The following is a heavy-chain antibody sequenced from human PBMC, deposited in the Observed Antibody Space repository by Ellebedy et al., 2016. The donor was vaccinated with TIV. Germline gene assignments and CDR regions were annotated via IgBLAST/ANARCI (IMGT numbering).Heavy chain of an antibody. CDR3: ASPHAIADAFDL. J-gene: IGHJ3*01. V-gene: IGHV3-21*01. CDR2: ISSAGSYI. Sequence: PGGSLRLSCVTSGFTFSNHNINRVRQAPGKGLEWVSSISSAGSYISYADSVKGRFAISRDNARSTVFLRMNSLRVDDTAIYYCASPHAIADAFDLWGQGTMVTVSS. CDR1: GFTFSNHN.